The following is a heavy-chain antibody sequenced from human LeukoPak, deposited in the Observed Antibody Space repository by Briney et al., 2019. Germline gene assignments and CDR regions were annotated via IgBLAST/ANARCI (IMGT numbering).Heavy chain of an antibody. CDR1: RGSISGSIRSYY. CDR2: IYYSGST. J-gene: IGHJ5*02. D-gene: IGHD6-6*01. Sequence: KPSETLSLTCTVSRGSISGSIRSYYWSWLRQPPGKGLEWIGYIYYSGSTNYNPSLKSRVTISVDTSKNQFSLKLSSVTAADTAVYYCAREAKYSSSEGGFDPWGQGTLVTVSS. V-gene: IGHV4-61*01. CDR3: AREAKYSSSEGGFDP.